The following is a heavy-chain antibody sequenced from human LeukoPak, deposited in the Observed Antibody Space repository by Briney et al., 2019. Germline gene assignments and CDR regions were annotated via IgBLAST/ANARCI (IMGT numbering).Heavy chain of an antibody. Sequence: SETLSLACAVYGGSFSGYYWSWIRQPPVKGLEWIGEINHSGSTNYNPSLKSRVTISVDTSKNQFSLKLSSVTAADTAVYYCARHLFTFGGVIAPFDYWGQGTLVTVSS. CDR3: ARHLFTFGGVIAPFDY. J-gene: IGHJ4*02. CDR2: INHSGST. V-gene: IGHV4-34*01. CDR1: GGSFSGYY. D-gene: IGHD3-16*02.